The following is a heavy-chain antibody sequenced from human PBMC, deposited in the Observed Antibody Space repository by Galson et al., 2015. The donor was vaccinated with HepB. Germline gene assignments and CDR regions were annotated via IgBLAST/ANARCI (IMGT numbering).Heavy chain of an antibody. CDR2: TYYRSKWYN. D-gene: IGHD2-15*01. CDR1: GDSVSSNSAA. CDR3: ARRSPRGGSCSVGGCFDY. V-gene: IGHV6-1*01. J-gene: IGHJ4*02. Sequence: CAISGDSVSSNSAAWNWIRQSPSRGLEWLGRTYYRSKWYNDYAVSVKSRITINPDTSKNQFSLNLSSVTAADTAVYYCARRSPRGGSCSVGGCFDYWGQGTLVTVSS.